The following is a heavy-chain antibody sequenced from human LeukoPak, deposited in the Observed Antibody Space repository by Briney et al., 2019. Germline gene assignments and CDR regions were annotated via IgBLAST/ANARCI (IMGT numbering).Heavy chain of an antibody. CDR2: FSYSGST. CDR1: RGSISNYY. D-gene: IGHD3-9*01. V-gene: IGHV4-59*01. CDR3: ARGDYYDILTGYPPSFDY. Sequence: SETLSLTCTVSRGSISNYYWGWIRQPPGKGLEWIGFFSYSGSTNYNPSLKSRVTISVDTSKNQFSLKLTSVTAADTAVYYCARGDYYDILTGYPPSFDYWGQGALVTVSS. J-gene: IGHJ4*02.